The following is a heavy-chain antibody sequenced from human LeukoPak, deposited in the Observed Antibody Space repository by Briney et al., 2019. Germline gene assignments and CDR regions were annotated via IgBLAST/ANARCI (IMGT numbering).Heavy chain of an antibody. V-gene: IGHV4-61*02. CDR3: ARDLDLSYYYDSSGPSAAFDI. CDR1: GGSMSSGSYY. J-gene: IGHJ3*02. Sequence: PSQTLSLTCTVSGGSMSSGSYYWSWIRQPAGKGLEWIGRIYTSGSTNYNPSLKSRVTISVDTSKNQFSLKLSSVTAADTAVYYCARDLDLSYYYDSSGPSAAFDIWGQGTMVTVSS. CDR2: IYTSGST. D-gene: IGHD3-22*01.